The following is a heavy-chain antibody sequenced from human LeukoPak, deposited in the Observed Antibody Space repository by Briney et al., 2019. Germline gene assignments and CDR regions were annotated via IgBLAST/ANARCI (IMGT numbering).Heavy chain of an antibody. CDR1: GGSFSGYY. D-gene: IGHD3-10*01. V-gene: IGHV4-34*01. CDR2: INHSGST. J-gene: IGHJ3*02. CDR3: ARSPITMVRGVIITDAFDI. Sequence: SETLSLTCAVYGGSFSGYYWSWIRQPPGKGLEWIGEINHSGSTNYNPSLKSRVTISVDRSKNQFSLKLSSVTAADTAVYYCARSPITMVRGVIITDAFDIWGQGTMVTVSS.